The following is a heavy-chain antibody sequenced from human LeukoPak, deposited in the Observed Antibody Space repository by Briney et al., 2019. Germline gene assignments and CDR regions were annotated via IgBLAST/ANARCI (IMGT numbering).Heavy chain of an antibody. J-gene: IGHJ4*02. D-gene: IGHD3-3*01. CDR2: IIPIFGTL. V-gene: IGHV1-69*13. CDR3: AGRKLFDFWSGYYPMDDS. CDR1: GGTFGNYA. Sequence: GASVKVSCKASGGTFGNYAISWVRQAPGQGLEWMGGIIPIFGTLNYAQKFQGRVTITADESTSTVYMELSSLKSEDTAVYYCAGRKLFDFWSGYYPMDDSWGQGTLVTVSS.